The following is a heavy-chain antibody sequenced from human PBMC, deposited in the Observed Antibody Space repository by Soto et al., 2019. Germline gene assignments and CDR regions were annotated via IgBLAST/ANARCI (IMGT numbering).Heavy chain of an antibody. Sequence: EVQLVESGGGLVQPGGSLRLSCAASGFTFSGYSMNWVRQAPGKGLEWVSYISSGSNSIYYADSVKGRFTISPDNAKNSLYLQVSSLRAEDTAVYYCARDRTNFDWPTSLDYWGQGTLVTVSS. CDR3: ARDRTNFDWPTSLDY. CDR1: GFTFSGYS. CDR2: ISSGSNSI. D-gene: IGHD3-9*01. V-gene: IGHV3-48*01. J-gene: IGHJ4*02.